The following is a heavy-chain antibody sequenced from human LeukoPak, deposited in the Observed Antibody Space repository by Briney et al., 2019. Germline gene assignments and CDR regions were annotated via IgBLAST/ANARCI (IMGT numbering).Heavy chain of an antibody. J-gene: IGHJ3*02. CDR3: AKDGSTAFDI. CDR2: IRYDGSNK. CDR1: GFTFSDEG. Sequence: GGSLRLSCAASGFTFSDEGMHWVRQAPGKGLEWVAFIRYDGSNKYYADSVKGRFTISRDNSKNTLYLQMNSLRAEDTAVYYCAKDGSTAFDIWGQGTMVTVSS. V-gene: IGHV3-30*02. D-gene: IGHD1-26*01.